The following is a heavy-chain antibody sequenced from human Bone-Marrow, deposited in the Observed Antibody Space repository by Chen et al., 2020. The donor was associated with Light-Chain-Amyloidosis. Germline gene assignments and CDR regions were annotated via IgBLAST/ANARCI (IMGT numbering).Heavy chain of an antibody. CDR1: GFSFNDYA. V-gene: IGHV3-23*01. CDR3: ARDTYYYDNIDYYSWFDP. J-gene: IGHJ5*02. D-gene: IGHD3-22*01. CDR2: ISDSGGNT. Sequence: EVQLLESGGGLVRPGGSLRLSCAASGFSFNDYAMSWGRQAPGKGLEWVSDISDSGGNTNYADSVKGRFTISRDNSKNTLYLDMNSLRVDDTALYYCARDTYYYDNIDYYSWFDPWGQGTLVTVSS.